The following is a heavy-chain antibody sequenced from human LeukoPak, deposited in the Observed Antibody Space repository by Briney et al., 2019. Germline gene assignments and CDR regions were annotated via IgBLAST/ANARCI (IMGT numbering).Heavy chain of an antibody. Sequence: GGSLRLSCTASGFTFGDYAMSWVRQAPGKGLEWVSIIYSGGATFYADSVKGRFTISRENSKNTLWLQMNSLRAEDTAVYYCARLHYDVLTGPFDYWGQGTLVTVSS. D-gene: IGHD3-9*01. V-gene: IGHV3-66*04. J-gene: IGHJ4*02. CDR2: IYSGGAT. CDR3: ARLHYDVLTGPFDY. CDR1: GFTFGDYA.